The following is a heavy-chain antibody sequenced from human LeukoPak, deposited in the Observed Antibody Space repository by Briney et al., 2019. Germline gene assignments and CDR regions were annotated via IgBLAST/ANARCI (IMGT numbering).Heavy chain of an antibody. CDR1: GFTFSSYA. V-gene: IGHV3-23*01. CDR3: AKDLLEQWLVRGWFDP. J-gene: IGHJ5*02. Sequence: PGGSLRLSCAASGFTFSSYAMSWVRQAPGKGLEWVSAISGSGGSTYYADSVKGRFTISRDNSKNTLYLQMNSLRAEDTAVYYCAKDLLEQWLVRGWFDPWGQGTLVTVSS. CDR2: ISGSGGST. D-gene: IGHD6-19*01.